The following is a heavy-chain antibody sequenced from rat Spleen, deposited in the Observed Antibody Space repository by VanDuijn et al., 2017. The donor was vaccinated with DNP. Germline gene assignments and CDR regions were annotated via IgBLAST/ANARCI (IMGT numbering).Heavy chain of an antibody. CDR1: GFSFSNFG. J-gene: IGHJ2*01. CDR3: ARHGVGARFDY. Sequence: EVQLVESGGGLVQPGRSMKLSCAASGFSFSNFGMTWVRQTPAKGLEWVATITYNGGTTYYRDSLRGRFPNSRDNAENTLSLQMDSLRSDDTATYYCARHGVGARFDYWGQGVMVTVSS. V-gene: IGHV5-29*01. D-gene: IGHD5-1*01. CDR2: ITYNGGTT.